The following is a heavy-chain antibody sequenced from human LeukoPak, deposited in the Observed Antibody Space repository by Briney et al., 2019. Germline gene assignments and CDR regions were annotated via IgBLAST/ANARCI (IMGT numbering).Heavy chain of an antibody. Sequence: GGSLRLFCAASGFTFSSYAMSWVRQAPGKGLEGVSAISGSGGSTYYADSVKGRFTISRDNSKNTLYLQMNSLRAEDTAVYYCAKAGSYSSGWYYFDYWGQGTLVTVSS. CDR1: GFTFSSYA. D-gene: IGHD6-19*01. J-gene: IGHJ4*02. V-gene: IGHV3-23*01. CDR2: ISGSGGST. CDR3: AKAGSYSSGWYYFDY.